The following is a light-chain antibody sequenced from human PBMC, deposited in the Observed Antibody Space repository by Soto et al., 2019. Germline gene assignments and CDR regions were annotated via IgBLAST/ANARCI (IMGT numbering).Light chain of an antibody. CDR2: DAS. CDR1: HNIERW. J-gene: IGKJ1*01. CDR3: QQYRSYSLT. V-gene: IGKV1-5*01. Sequence: IQMTQSPSTLSASVGDRVTITCRASHNIERWIAWYQQKPGKAPSLLIFDASTLESGVPSRFSGSGSGTEFTLTISSLQPDDFATYYCQQYRSYSLTFGQGTKVDIK.